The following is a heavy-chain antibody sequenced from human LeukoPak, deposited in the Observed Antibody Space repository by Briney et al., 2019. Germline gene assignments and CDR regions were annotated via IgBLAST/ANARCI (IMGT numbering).Heavy chain of an antibody. D-gene: IGHD1-26*01. J-gene: IGHJ4*02. V-gene: IGHV4-59*08. CDR2: IYYSGST. CDR1: GGSISSYY. Sequence: SETLSLTCTVSGGSISSYYWSWIRQPPGKGLEWIGYIYYSGSTNYNPSLKSRVTISVDTSKNQFSLKLSSVTAADTAVYYCARLNFIVGATTYFDYWGQGTLVTVSS. CDR3: ARLNFIVGATTYFDY.